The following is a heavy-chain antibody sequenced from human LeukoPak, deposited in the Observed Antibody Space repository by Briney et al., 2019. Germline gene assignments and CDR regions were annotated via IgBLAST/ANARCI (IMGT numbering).Heavy chain of an antibody. CDR1: GFTVSSNY. CDR2: IKSDGSST. V-gene: IGHV3-74*01. J-gene: IGHJ6*03. CDR3: ARIARSGSYDYYYYMDV. Sequence: GGPLRLSCAASGFTVSSNYMSWVRQAPGKGLVWVSRIKSDGSSTSYADSVKGRFTISRDNAKNTLYLQMSSLRAEDTAVYYCARIARSGSYDYYYYMDVWGKGTTVTVSS. D-gene: IGHD1-26*01.